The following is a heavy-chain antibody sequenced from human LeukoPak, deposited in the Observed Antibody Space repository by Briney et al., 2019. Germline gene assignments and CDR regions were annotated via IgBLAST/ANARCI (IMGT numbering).Heavy chain of an antibody. Sequence: GGSLRLSCAASGFTFSNFAMSWVRQAPGKGLEWVSGIGPSGTGTYYADSLKGRFTISRDSSKNTLYLQMSSLRAEDTAVYYCAKKEAVAGVFDYWGQGTLVTVSS. V-gene: IGHV3-23*01. CDR3: AKKEAVAGVFDY. CDR1: GFTFSNFA. CDR2: IGPSGTGT. D-gene: IGHD6-19*01. J-gene: IGHJ4*02.